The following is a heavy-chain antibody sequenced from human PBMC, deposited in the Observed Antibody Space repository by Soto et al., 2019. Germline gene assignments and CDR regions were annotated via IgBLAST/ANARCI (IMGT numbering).Heavy chain of an antibody. J-gene: IGHJ4*01. CDR1: GPPITLNH. Sequence: PPDPLSLTCTVSGPPITLNHWCWIPQAPGKGLEWIGYIYYSRSTTYHSSRKSRVTMSADTPKVQFSPKLNSVTAADTALYYSARAAGGPYDHWGHGILVTVSS. CDR3: ARAAGGPYDH. CDR2: IYYSRST. D-gene: IGHD2-15*01. V-gene: IGHV4-59*07.